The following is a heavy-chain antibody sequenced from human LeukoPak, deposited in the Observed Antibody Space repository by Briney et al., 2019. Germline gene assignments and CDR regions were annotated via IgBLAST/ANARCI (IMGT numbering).Heavy chain of an antibody. J-gene: IGHJ4*02. CDR3: ARARRSGWDFDY. D-gene: IGHD6-19*01. Sequence: GGSLRLSCAASGFTFSSYSMNWVRQAPGKGLEWVSSISSSSSYIYYADSVKGRFTISRDNAKNSLYLQMNSLRAEDTAVYYCARARRSGWDFDYWGQGTLVTVSS. CDR1: GFTFSSYS. CDR2: ISSSSSYI. V-gene: IGHV3-21*01.